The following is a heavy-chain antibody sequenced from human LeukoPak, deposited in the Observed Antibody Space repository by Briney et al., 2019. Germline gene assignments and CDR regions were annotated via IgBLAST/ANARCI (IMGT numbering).Heavy chain of an antibody. CDR1: GFTFSSYE. J-gene: IGHJ4*02. V-gene: IGHV3-48*03. Sequence: GGSLRLSCAASGFTFSSYEMNWVRQAPGKGLEWLSYISGSGTSIYYADSVKGRFTISRDNAENSLYLQINSLRAEDTAVYFCARDGSTGSGYFDYWGQGTLIAVSS. CDR3: ARDGSTGSGYFDY. D-gene: IGHD2-8*02. CDR2: ISGSGTSI.